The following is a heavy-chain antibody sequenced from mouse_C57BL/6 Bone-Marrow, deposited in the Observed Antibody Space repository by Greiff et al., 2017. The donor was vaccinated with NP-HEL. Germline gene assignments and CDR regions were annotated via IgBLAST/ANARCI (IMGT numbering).Heavy chain of an antibody. Sequence: EVQGVESGGGLVKPGGSLKLSCAASGFTFSDYGMHWVRQAPEKGLEWVAYISSGSSTIYYADTVKGRFTLSRDNAKNTLFLQMTSLRSEDTAMYYGATRYGSSHWYFDVWGTGTTVTVSS. J-gene: IGHJ1*03. CDR2: ISSGSSTI. V-gene: IGHV5-17*01. D-gene: IGHD1-1*01. CDR3: ATRYGSSHWYFDV. CDR1: GFTFSDYG.